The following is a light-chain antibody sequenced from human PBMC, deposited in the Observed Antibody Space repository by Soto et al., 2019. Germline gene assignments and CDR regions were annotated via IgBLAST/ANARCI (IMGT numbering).Light chain of an antibody. J-gene: IGKJ1*01. V-gene: IGKV3-11*01. CDR3: QQRSNWPRT. CDR2: DAS. CDR1: QSVASY. Sequence: EIVLTQSPATLSLPPGERATLSCRASQSVASYLAWYQQKPGQAPRLLIFDASNRATGIPARFSGSGSGTDFTLTISSLEPEDFAFYYCQQRSNWPRTFGQGTKVEIK.